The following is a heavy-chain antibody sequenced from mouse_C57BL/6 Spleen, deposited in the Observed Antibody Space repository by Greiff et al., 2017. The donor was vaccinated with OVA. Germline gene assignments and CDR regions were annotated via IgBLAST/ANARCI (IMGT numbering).Heavy chain of an antibody. Sequence: QVQLKESGPGLVQPSQSLSITCTVSGFSLTSYGVHWVRQSPGKGLEWLGVIWSGGSTDYNAAFISRLSISKDNSKSQVFFKMNSLQADDTAIYYCARNKDYSNYYYAMDYWGQGTSVTVSS. CDR3: ARNKDYSNYYYAMDY. CDR2: IWSGGST. CDR1: GFSLTSYG. J-gene: IGHJ4*01. V-gene: IGHV2-2*01. D-gene: IGHD2-5*01.